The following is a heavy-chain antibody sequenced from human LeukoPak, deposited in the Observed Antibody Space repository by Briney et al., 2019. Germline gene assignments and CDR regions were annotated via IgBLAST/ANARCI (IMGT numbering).Heavy chain of an antibody. CDR2: TYYRSKWYN. J-gene: IGHJ4*02. CDR1: GFSVSTNSAA. CDR3: ERAAYDILTGSTVWYFDY. Sequence: SQTLSLTCAISGFSVSTNSAAWNWIRQSPSRGLEWLGRTYYRSKWYNDYAVSVKSGITINPDTSKNQFSMQLNSVTPEDTAVYYCERAAYDILTGSTVWYFDYWGQGTLVTVSS. V-gene: IGHV6-1*01. D-gene: IGHD3-9*01.